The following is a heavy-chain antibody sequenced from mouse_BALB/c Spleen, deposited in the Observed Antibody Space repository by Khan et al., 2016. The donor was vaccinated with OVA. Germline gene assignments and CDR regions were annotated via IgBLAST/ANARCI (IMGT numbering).Heavy chain of an antibody. J-gene: IGHJ3*01. CDR3: ARVGLYGIFAD. Sequence: LQQSGAELAKPGASVKMSCKASGYTFTAYWIHWVKQRPGQGLEWIGYIDPSTGYTEYNQTFKDKAPLTTDKSYRTAYMQLSSLTSEDSAVYCCARVGLYGIFADWGQGTLVTGSA. CDR1: GYTFTAYW. CDR2: IDPSTGYT. V-gene: IGHV1-7*01. D-gene: IGHD2-1*01.